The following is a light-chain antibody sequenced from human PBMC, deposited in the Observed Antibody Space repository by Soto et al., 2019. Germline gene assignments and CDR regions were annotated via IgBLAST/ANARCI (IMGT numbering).Light chain of an antibody. CDR1: QSVSSN. V-gene: IGKV3-15*01. CDR2: GAS. J-gene: IGKJ1*01. Sequence: EIVMTQSPATLSVSPGERATPSCRASQSVSSNLAWFQQKPGQAPRLLIYGASTRDTGISARFSGSGSGTEFTLTISSLQSGDFAVYHCQQYNKWPPTFGQGTKVDVK. CDR3: QQYNKWPPT.